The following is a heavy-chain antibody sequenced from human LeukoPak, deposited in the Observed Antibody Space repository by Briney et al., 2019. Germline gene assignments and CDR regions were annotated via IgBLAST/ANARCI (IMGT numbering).Heavy chain of an antibody. J-gene: IGHJ4*02. V-gene: IGHV1-18*01. CDR3: AREISNYCSSTSCYYGNCDF. CDR1: GYTFTSYG. Sequence: GASVKVSCKASGYTFTSYGISWVRQAPGQGLEWMGWISAYNGNTNYAQKLQGRVTMTTDTSTSTAYMELRSLRSDDTAVYYCAREISNYCSSTSCYYGNCDFWGPGTLVTVSS. D-gene: IGHD2-2*01. CDR2: ISAYNGNT.